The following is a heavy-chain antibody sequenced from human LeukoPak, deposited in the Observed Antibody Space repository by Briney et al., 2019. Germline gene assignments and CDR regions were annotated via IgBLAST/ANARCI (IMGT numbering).Heavy chain of an antibody. V-gene: IGHV3-21*01. J-gene: IGHJ4*02. CDR2: ISSSSSYI. Sequence: PGGSLRLSCAASGFTFSSYSMNWVRQAPGKGLEWVSSISSSSSYIYYADSVKGRFTISRDNAKNSLYLQMNSLRAEDTAAYYCARTRSGYSYGPPGYWGQGTLVTVSS. CDR3: ARTRSGYSYGPPGY. CDR1: GFTFSSYS. D-gene: IGHD5-18*01.